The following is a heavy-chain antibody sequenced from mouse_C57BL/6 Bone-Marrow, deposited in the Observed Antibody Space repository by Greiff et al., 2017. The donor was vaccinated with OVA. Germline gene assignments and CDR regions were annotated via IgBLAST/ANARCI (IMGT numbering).Heavy chain of an antibody. CDR1: GFPITSGYY. CDR3: AGDRYGRGLAY. V-gene: IGHV12-3*01. CDR2: ITHSGET. J-gene: IGHJ3*01. Sequence: VKLQESGPGLVKPSQSLFLTCSITGFPITSGYYWIWIRQSPGKPLEWMGYITHSGETFYNPSLQSPISITRETSKNQFFLQLNSVTTEDTAMYYCAGDRYGRGLAYWGQGTLVTVSA. D-gene: IGHD1-1*01.